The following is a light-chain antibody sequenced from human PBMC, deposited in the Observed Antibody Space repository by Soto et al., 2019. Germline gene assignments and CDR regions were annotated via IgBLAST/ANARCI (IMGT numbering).Light chain of an antibody. V-gene: IGKV1-9*01. CDR2: ATS. CDR3: QQLHTYPIT. Sequence: DIQLTQSPSFLSASVADRVTITCRASQGISGFLAWYQQKPGKAPNLLIYATSTLQSGVPSRFSGSGSGTEFTLTISSLQPEDFATYYCQQLHTYPITFGQGTRLEIK. CDR1: QGISGF. J-gene: IGKJ5*01.